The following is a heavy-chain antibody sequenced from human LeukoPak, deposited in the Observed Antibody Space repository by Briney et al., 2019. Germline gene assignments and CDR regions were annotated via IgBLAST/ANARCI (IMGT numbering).Heavy chain of an antibody. CDR3: ARDQYDSWSRRGNFDS. J-gene: IGHJ4*02. CDR1: GFTFSSYW. Sequence: PGGSLRLSCAASGFTFSSYWMNWVRQAPGKGLEWVANIKHDGSEKNYVDSVKGRFTVSRDNTKNSLYLQMNSLRAEDTGVFYCARDQYDSWSRRGNFDSWGQGTLVIVSS. CDR2: IKHDGSEK. V-gene: IGHV3-7*03. D-gene: IGHD3-3*01.